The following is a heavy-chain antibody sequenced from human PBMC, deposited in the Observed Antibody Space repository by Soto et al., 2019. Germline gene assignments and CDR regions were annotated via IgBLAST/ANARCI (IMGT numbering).Heavy chain of an antibody. CDR2: ISYSGST. Sequence: QVQLQESGPGLVKPSQTLSLPCTVSGGSISRGGYYWSWIRQHPGKGLEGIGYISYSGSTYYNPSLKSRVTVAVVTAKHQSSLKLGSVTAADTAVYYCASIDSSGSRGFEHWGQGTLVTVSS. D-gene: IGHD3-22*01. CDR3: ASIDSSGSRGFEH. J-gene: IGHJ1*01. V-gene: IGHV4-31*03. CDR1: GGSISRGGYY.